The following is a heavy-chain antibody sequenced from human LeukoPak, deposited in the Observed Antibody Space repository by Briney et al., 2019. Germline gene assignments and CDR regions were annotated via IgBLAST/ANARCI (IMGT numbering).Heavy chain of an antibody. CDR1: GFTFSSYA. J-gene: IGHJ6*02. CDR3: ARAIPYDFWGGYPLGYYYYGMDV. D-gene: IGHD3-3*01. V-gene: IGHV3-30-3*01. CDR2: ISYDGSNR. Sequence: GGSLRLSCAASGFTFSSYAMHWVRQAPGKGLEWVAVISYDGSNRYYADSVKGRFTISRDNSKNTLYLQMNSLRAEDTAVYYCARAIPYDFWGGYPLGYYYYGMDVWGQGTTVTVSS.